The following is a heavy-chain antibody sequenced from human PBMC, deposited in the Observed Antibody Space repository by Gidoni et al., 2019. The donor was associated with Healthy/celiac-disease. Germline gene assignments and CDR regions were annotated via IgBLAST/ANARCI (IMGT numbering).Heavy chain of an antibody. V-gene: IGHV4-4*02. D-gene: IGHD5-12*01. J-gene: IGHJ3*02. CDR1: GGSISSSNW. Sequence: QVQLQESGPGLVKPSGTLSLTCAVSGGSISSSNWWSWVRQPPGKGLEWIGEIYHSGSTNYNPSLKSRVTISVDKSKNQFSLKLSSVTAADTAVYYCARVYNAVGYGYSGYDSLRSSDAFDIWSQGTMVTVSS. CDR2: IYHSGST. CDR3: ARVYNAVGYGYSGYDSLRSSDAFDI.